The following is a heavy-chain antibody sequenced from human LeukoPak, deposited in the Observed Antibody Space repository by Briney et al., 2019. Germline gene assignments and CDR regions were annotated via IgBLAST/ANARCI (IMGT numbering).Heavy chain of an antibody. D-gene: IGHD2-2*01. Sequence: PGGSLTLSCAASGXTFSSYSMNWVRQAPGKGLEWVWSISSSSSYIYYADSVKGRFTISRDNARNSLFLQMNSLRAEDTAVYYCARDLRYCSSASCSENGAFDIWGQGTMVTVSS. CDR1: GXTFSSYS. V-gene: IGHV3-21*01. CDR2: ISSSSSYI. J-gene: IGHJ3*02. CDR3: ARDLRYCSSASCSENGAFDI.